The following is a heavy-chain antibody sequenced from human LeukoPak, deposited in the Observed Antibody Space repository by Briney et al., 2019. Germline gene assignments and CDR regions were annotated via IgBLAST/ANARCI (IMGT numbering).Heavy chain of an antibody. Sequence: GGSLRLSCVACGFTFSYHDMHWVRQTSGKGLEWVSAIGIAGDTYYSGSVKGRFTISRDNAKNSLYLQMDSLTAGVTAVYQCARAGIVVTGILHYYYYMDVWGRGTTVTVSS. V-gene: IGHV3-13*01. CDR2: IGIAGDT. CDR1: GFTFSYHD. CDR3: ARAGIVVTGILHYYYYMDV. J-gene: IGHJ6*03. D-gene: IGHD6-19*01.